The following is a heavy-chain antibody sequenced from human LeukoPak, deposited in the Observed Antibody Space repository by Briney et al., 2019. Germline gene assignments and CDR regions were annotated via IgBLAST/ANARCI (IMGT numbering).Heavy chain of an antibody. CDR1: GGSISSYY. Sequence: PSETLSLTCTVSGGSISSYYWSWIRQPPGKGLEWSGYIYYSGSSNYNPSLKSRVTISVDTSKNQFSLKLSSVTAADTAVYYCARGRYYYDTPAASFDYWGQGTLVTVSS. V-gene: IGHV4-59*01. CDR3: ARGRYYYDTPAASFDY. J-gene: IGHJ4*02. D-gene: IGHD3-22*01. CDR2: IYYSGSS.